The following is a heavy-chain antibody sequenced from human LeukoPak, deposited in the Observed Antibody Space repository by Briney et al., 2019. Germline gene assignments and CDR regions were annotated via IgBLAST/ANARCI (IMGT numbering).Heavy chain of an antibody. V-gene: IGHV4-34*01. CDR3: ARDSSSWSHSTVY. D-gene: IGHD6-13*01. J-gene: IGHJ4*02. CDR1: GGSFSGYY. CDR2: INHSGST. Sequence: SETLSLTCAVYGGSFSGYYWSWIRQPPGKGLEWIGEINHSGSTNYNPSLKSRVTISVDTSKKQFSLKVSSVTAADTAVYYCARDSSSWSHSTVYWGQGTLVTVSS.